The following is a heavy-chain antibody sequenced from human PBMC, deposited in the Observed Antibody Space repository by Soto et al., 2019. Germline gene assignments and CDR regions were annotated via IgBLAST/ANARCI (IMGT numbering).Heavy chain of an antibody. D-gene: IGHD2-21*01. V-gene: IGHV3-21*01. CDR1: GFNFSSYS. J-gene: IGHJ4*02. CDR3: ARDEFGEGRVFDY. CDR2: ISSSSSYI. Sequence: EVQLVESGGGLVNPGGSLRLSCAASGFNFSSYSMNWVRQAPGKGLEWVSSISSSSSYIYYADSVKGRFTSSRDNAKNSLYLQMNSLRAEDTAVYYCARDEFGEGRVFDYWGQGTLVTVSS.